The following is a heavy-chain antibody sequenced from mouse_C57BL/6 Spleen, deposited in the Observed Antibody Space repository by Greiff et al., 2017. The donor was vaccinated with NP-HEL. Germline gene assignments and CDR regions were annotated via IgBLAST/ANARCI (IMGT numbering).Heavy chain of an antibody. V-gene: IGHV1-64*01. J-gene: IGHJ4*01. D-gene: IGHD1-1*01. CDR1: GYTFTSYW. Sequence: QVHLQQPGAELVKPGASVKLSCKASGYTFTSYWLHWVKQRPGQGLEWIGIIHPNSGSTNYNEKFKSKATLTVDKSSSPAYMQLSILTSEDSAVCYCSRFDYYPYYYAMDYWGQGTSVTVSS. CDR2: IHPNSGST. CDR3: SRFDYYPYYYAMDY.